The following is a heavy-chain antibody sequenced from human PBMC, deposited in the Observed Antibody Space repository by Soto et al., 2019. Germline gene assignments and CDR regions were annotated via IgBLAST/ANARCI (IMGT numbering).Heavy chain of an antibody. CDR3: AMSVLAVAGTQTKLPAPLDY. J-gene: IGHJ4*02. CDR2: IIPICGTA. D-gene: IGHD6-19*01. CDR1: GGTFSSYA. Sequence: QVQLVQSGAEVKKPGSSVKVSCKASGGTFSSYAISWVRQAPGQGLEWMGGIIPICGTANYAQKFQGRVTITADESTSTAYMELSSLRSEDTAVYYCAMSVLAVAGTQTKLPAPLDYWGQGTLVTVSS. V-gene: IGHV1-69*01.